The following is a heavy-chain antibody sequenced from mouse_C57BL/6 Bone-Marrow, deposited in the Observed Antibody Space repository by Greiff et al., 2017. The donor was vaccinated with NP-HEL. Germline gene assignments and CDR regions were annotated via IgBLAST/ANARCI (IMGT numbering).Heavy chain of an antibody. CDR1: GYAFSSSW. J-gene: IGHJ4*01. D-gene: IGHD2-1*01. CDR2: IYPGDGDT. Sequence: VQLVESGPELVKPGASVKISCKASGYAFSSSWMNWVKQRPGKGLEWIGRIYPGDGDTNYNGKFKGKATLTADKSSSTAYMQLSSLTSEDSAVYFCARIYYGNWMDYWGQGTSVTVSS. V-gene: IGHV1-82*01. CDR3: ARIYYGNWMDY.